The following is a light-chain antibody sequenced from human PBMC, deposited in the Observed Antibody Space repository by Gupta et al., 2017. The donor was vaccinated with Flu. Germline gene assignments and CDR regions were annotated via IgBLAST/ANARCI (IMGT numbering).Light chain of an antibody. CDR2: EVS. Sequence: QSALTQPPSVSVSPGQSVTISCTGTSSDIGTYNRVSWYQQPPGTAPKLMIYEVSNRPAGVPGRFSASKAGNTASLTISALQGEDEADYYCTSDTSSSTYVFGTGTKVTVL. J-gene: IGLJ1*01. CDR3: TSDTSSSTYV. CDR1: SSDIGTYNR. V-gene: IGLV2-18*02.